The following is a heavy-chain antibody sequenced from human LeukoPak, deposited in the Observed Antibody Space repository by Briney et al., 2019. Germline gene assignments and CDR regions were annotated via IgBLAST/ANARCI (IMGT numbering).Heavy chain of an antibody. D-gene: IGHD2-15*01. CDR3: AKSDPGYCAGGSCNLGIDY. CDR2: VSAAGGSR. J-gene: IGHJ4*02. V-gene: IGHV3-23*01. Sequence: GGSLRLSCAASGFTFRNYAMTWVRQAPGKGLEWVSSVSAAGGSRWYADSVKGRFTISKDECTNSLYLQMSGLRAEDTAVYYCAKSDPGYCAGGSCNLGIDYWGQGTLVTVSS. CDR1: GFTFRNYA.